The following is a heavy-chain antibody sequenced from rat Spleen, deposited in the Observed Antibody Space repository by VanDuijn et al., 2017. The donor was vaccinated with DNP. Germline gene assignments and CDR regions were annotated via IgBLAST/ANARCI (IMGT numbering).Heavy chain of an antibody. Sequence: EVQLQESGPGLVKPSQSLSLTCSVTGYSITSNYWGWIRKFPGNKMEWIGHISYSGSTDYNPSLKRRISIIRDTSKNQFFLQLNSVITEDTATYYCARFDNYYYDGYYDYWGHGVMVTVSS. CDR2: ISYSGST. D-gene: IGHD1-12*03. V-gene: IGHV3-1*01. CDR3: ARFDNYYYDGYYDY. J-gene: IGHJ2*01. CDR1: GYSITSNY.